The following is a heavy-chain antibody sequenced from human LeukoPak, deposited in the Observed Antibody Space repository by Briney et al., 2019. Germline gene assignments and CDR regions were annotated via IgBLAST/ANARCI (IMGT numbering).Heavy chain of an antibody. V-gene: IGHV3-11*01. CDR3: ARDNPPIWFGELSDYYGMDV. Sequence: GGSLRLSCAASGFTFSDYYMSWIRQAPGKGLEWVSYISSSGSTIYYADSVKGRFTISRDNAKNSLYLQMNSLRAEDTAVYYCARDNPPIWFGELSDYYGMDVWGQGTTVTVSS. CDR2: ISSSGSTI. D-gene: IGHD3-10*01. CDR1: GFTFSDYY. J-gene: IGHJ6*02.